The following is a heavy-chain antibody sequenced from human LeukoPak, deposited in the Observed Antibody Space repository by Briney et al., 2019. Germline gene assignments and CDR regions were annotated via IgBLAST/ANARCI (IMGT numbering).Heavy chain of an antibody. Sequence: GGSLRLSCVASGFTFSSYWMSWVRQAPGKGLEWVANIKQDGSEKYYVDSVKGRFTISRDNAKNSLFLQMNSLRAEDTAVYYCARDRGWIQHDIWGQGTMVTVSS. D-gene: IGHD5-18*01. V-gene: IGHV3-7*01. J-gene: IGHJ3*02. CDR2: IKQDGSEK. CDR3: ARDRGWIQHDI. CDR1: GFTFSSYW.